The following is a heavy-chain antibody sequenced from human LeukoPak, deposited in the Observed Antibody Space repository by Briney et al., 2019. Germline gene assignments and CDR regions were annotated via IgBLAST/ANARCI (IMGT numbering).Heavy chain of an antibody. CDR1: GYTFTGYY. V-gene: IGHV1-2*02. CDR2: INPNSGGT. D-gene: IGHD3-22*01. CDR3: ARCRPYYYDSSGYEDAFDM. Sequence: ASVKVSCKASGYTFTGYYMHWVRQAPGQGLEWMGWINPNSGGTNYAQKFQGRVTMTRDTSISTAYMELSRLRSDDTAVYYCARCRPYYYDSSGYEDAFDMWGQGTMVTASS. J-gene: IGHJ3*02.